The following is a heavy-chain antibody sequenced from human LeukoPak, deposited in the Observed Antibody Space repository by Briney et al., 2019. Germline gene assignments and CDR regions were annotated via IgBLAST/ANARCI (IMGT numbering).Heavy chain of an antibody. J-gene: IGHJ4*02. D-gene: IGHD1-26*01. CDR2: IRGRGDNT. CDR3: AKEREPYYFDY. CDR1: GFTFSSYA. V-gene: IGHV3-23*01. Sequence: SGGSLRLSCAASGFTFSSYAMSWVRQAPGKGLEWVSSIRGRGDNTYYADSVKGRFTISRDNSKSTLYLQMNSLRAEDTAVYYCAKEREPYYFDYWGQGTLVTVSS.